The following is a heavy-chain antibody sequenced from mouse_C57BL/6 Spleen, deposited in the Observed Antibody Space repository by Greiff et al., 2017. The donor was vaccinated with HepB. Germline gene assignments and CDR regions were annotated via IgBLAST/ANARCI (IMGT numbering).Heavy chain of an antibody. CDR3: ARGAIYSTYFDY. CDR1: GYTFTDYE. V-gene: IGHV1-15*01. Sequence: VQLQQSGAELVRPGASVTLSCKASGYTFTDYEMHWVKQTPVHGLEWIGAIDPETGGNAYNQKFKGKAILTADKATSTAYMVLRSLTSEDSAVYYCARGAIYSTYFDYWGQGTTLTVSS. CDR2: IDPETGGN. D-gene: IGHD2-1*01. J-gene: IGHJ2*01.